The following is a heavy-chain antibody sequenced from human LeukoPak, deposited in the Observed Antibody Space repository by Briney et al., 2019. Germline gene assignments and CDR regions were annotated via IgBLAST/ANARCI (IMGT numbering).Heavy chain of an antibody. CDR1: GGFISSSY. J-gene: IGHJ3*02. D-gene: IGHD2-21*01. CDR2: IHHSGNT. Sequence: PSETLSLTCTVSGGFISSSYWSWIRQSSGKGLEWIGYIHHSGNTNSSPPLKSRVTISVDTPKNQFSLNLNSVTAADTAMYYCVRWQHCGGNCFFSAFDIWGQGKMVTVSS. CDR3: VRWQHCGGNCFFSAFDI. V-gene: IGHV4-59*01.